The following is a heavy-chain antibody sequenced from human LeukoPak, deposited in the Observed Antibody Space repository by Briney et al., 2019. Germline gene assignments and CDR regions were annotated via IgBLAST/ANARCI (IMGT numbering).Heavy chain of an antibody. V-gene: IGHV1-2*02. J-gene: IGHJ4*02. CDR3: VSGKSRHSP. Sequence: GASVKDSFKCSVYTFIENYIHGLRQAPGQGLDWMGLINPHTGAANYSHKFQGRVTMTRDTSISTPYMHLNRLKYYYTTVYYSVSGKSRHSPWGQGTPVTVSS. CDR2: INPHTGAA. CDR1: VYTFIENY. D-gene: IGHD1-26*01.